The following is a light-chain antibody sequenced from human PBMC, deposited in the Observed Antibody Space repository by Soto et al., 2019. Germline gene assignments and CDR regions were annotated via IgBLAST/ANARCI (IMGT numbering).Light chain of an antibody. Sequence: EIVLTQSPATLSLSPGEIATLSCRASQSVSSYLAWNQQKPGQAHRLLIYDASNRATGIPARFSGSGSGTYFNLTISSLEPEDFAVYYCQQRSNWPSITFGQGTRVEIK. V-gene: IGKV3-11*01. CDR3: QQRSNWPSIT. CDR1: QSVSSY. J-gene: IGKJ5*01. CDR2: DAS.